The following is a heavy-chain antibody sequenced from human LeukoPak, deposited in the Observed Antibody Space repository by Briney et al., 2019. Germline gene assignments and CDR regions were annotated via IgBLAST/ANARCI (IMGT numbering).Heavy chain of an antibody. CDR3: ATGGQQLVQYYYYYYMDV. D-gene: IGHD6-13*01. V-gene: IGHV4-59*01. J-gene: IGHJ6*03. CDR1: GGSISSYY. CDR2: IYYSGST. Sequence: SETLSLTCTVSGGSISSYYWSWLRQPPGKGLEWIGYIYYSGSTNYNPSLKSRVTISVDTSKNQFSLKLSSVTAADTAVYYCATGGQQLVQYYYYYYMDVWGKGTTVTVSS.